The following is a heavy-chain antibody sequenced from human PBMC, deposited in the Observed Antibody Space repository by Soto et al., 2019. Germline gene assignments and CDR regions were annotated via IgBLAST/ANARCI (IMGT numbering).Heavy chain of an antibody. CDR2: ISGTGNYK. CDR1: GFSFTTYT. J-gene: IGHJ6*02. V-gene: IGHV3-21*01. Sequence: GSLRLSCATSGFSFTTYTMVWVRRGPGKGLEWVSSISGTGNYKYYADSVKGRFTISRDNARKSLSLQMNSLRAEDTAVYYCVTSTLGGYHYGMDVWGQGTTVTVSS. CDR3: VTSTLGGYHYGMDV.